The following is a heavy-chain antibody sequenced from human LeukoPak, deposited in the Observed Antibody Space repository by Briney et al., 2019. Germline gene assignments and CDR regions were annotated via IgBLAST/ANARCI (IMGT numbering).Heavy chain of an antibody. CDR1: GDSVSNNNVA. Sequence: SQTRSLTCAISGDSVSNNNVAWNWVRQSPSRGLEWLGRTYYRSKWYNDYAVSVKSRITITPDTSKNQVSLQLSSVSLEDTAIYFCARVQQLGQGFHYWGQGTLVTVSS. D-gene: IGHD6-13*01. J-gene: IGHJ4*02. V-gene: IGHV6-1*01. CDR3: ARVQQLGQGFHY. CDR2: TYYRSKWYN.